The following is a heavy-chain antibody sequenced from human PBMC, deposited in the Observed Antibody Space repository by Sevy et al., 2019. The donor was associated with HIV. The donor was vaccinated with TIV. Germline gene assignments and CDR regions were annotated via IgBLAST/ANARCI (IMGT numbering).Heavy chain of an antibody. CDR2: LGGGGVTP. Sequence: GGSLRLSCAASGFTFSSYAMSWVRQAPEKGLEWVSTLGGGGVTPYYADSVKGRFTISSDNSKNPRYLQMNNLRAEDTAVYYCARVGGWEVGSLDNWFDPWGQGTLVTVSS. D-gene: IGHD1-26*01. CDR3: ARVGGWEVGSLDNWFDP. J-gene: IGHJ5*02. V-gene: IGHV3-23*01. CDR1: GFTFSSYA.